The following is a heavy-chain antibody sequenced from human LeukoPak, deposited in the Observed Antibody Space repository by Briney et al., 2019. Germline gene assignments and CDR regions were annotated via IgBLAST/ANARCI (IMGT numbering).Heavy chain of an antibody. Sequence: SQTLSLTCAISGDSVSSKSAWDWIRQSPSRGLEWLGRTYYRSKWNNNHAVSVKSRITINPDTSKNQFSLQLYSVTAEDTAVYYCARGDQSFDYWGQGTLVTVSS. CDR2: TYYRSKWNN. V-gene: IGHV6-1*01. CDR1: GDSVSSKSA. J-gene: IGHJ4*02. D-gene: IGHD5-24*01. CDR3: ARGDQSFDY.